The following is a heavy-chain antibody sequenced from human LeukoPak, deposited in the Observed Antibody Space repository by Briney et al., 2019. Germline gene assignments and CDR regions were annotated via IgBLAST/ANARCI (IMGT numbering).Heavy chain of an antibody. J-gene: IGHJ4*02. Sequence: GGSLRLSCTASGFTFGDYAMSWVRQAPGKGLEWVGFIRSKAYGGTTEYAASVKGRFTISRDDSKSIAYLQMNSLKTEDTAVYYCTSDTTGYSSGWYDYWGQGTLVTVSS. V-gene: IGHV3-49*04. CDR1: GFTFGDYA. CDR3: TSDTTGYSSGWYDY. D-gene: IGHD6-19*01. CDR2: IRSKAYGGTT.